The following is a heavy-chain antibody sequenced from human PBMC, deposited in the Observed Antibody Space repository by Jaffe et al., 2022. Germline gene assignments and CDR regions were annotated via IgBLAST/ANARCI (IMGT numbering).Heavy chain of an antibody. D-gene: IGHD3-10*01. CDR1: GYSISSGYY. J-gene: IGHJ5*02. Sequence: QVQLQESGPGLVKPSETLSLTCAVSGYSISSGYYWGWIRQPPGKGLEWIGSIYHSGSTYYNPSLKSRVTISVDTSKNQFSLKLSSVTAADTAVYYCARASLVVLLWFGEADYPKGWFDPWGQGTLVTVSS. V-gene: IGHV4-38-2*01. CDR3: ARASLVVLLWFGEADYPKGWFDP. CDR2: IYHSGST.